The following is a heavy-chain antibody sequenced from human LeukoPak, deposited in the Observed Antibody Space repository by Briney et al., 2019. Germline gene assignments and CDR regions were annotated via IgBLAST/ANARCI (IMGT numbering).Heavy chain of an antibody. CDR2: INHSGST. D-gene: IGHD2-21*01. CDR3: ASPGDNYYYYYGMDV. V-gene: IGHV4-34*01. Sequence: SETLSLTCAVYGGSFSGCYWSWIRQPPGKGLEWIGEINHSGSTNYNPSLKSRVTISVDTSKNQFSLKLSSVTVADTAVYYCASPGDNYYYYYGMDVWGQGTTVTVSS. CDR1: GGSFSGCY. J-gene: IGHJ6*02.